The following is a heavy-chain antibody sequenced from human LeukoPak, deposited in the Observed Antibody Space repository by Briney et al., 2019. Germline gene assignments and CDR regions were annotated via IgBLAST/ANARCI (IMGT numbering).Heavy chain of an antibody. CDR1: GFTFSSYW. Sequence: GGSLRLSCAASGFTFSSYWVHWVRPAPGKGLVWVSRINSDGSTTSYADSVKGRFTISRDNAKNTLYLQMNSLRAEDTAVYYCARRNFYGMDVWGQGTTVTVSS. J-gene: IGHJ6*02. CDR2: INSDGSTT. CDR3: ARRNFYGMDV. V-gene: IGHV3-74*01.